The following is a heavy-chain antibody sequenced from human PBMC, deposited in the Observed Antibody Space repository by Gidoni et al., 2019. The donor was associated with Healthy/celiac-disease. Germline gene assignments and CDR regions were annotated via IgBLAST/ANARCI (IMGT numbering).Heavy chain of an antibody. CDR2: IYHSGST. V-gene: IGHV4-30-2*01. Sequence: QLQLQESGSGLVKPSQTLSLTCAVSGGSISSGGYSWSWIRQPPGKGLEWIGYIYHSGSTYYTPSLKSRVTISVDRSKNQFSLKLSSVTAADTAVYYCARADYYYDSSGYRPDAFDIWGQGTMVTVSS. J-gene: IGHJ3*02. CDR1: GGSISSGGYS. CDR3: ARADYYYDSSGYRPDAFDI. D-gene: IGHD3-22*01.